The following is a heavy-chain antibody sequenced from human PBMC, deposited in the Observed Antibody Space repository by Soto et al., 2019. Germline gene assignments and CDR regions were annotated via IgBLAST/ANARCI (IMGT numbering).Heavy chain of an antibody. CDR3: ARVYGDYARRDWFDP. V-gene: IGHV4-4*02. Sequence: PSETLSLTCAVSGGSICSSNWWSWVRQPPGKGLEWIGEIYHSGSTNYNPSLKSRVTISVDKSKNQFSLKLSSVTAADTAVYYCARVYGDYARRDWFDPWGQGTLVTVSS. D-gene: IGHD4-17*01. CDR2: IYHSGST. CDR1: GGSICSSNW. J-gene: IGHJ5*02.